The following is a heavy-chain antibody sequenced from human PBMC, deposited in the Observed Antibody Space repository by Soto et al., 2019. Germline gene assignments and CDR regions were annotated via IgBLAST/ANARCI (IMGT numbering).Heavy chain of an antibody. Sequence: SVKVSCKTSGFTFTSSAIQWVRQARGQRLEWIGWIVVGSDNTNYAQKFQERVTITRDLSTNTIYMDLSGLRSEDTAVYYCAASFSFWKNYYDGATDVLGEGTTVSVSS. J-gene: IGHJ6*04. V-gene: IGHV1-58*02. D-gene: IGHD3-3*01. CDR3: AASFSFWKNYYDGATDV. CDR1: GFTFTSSA. CDR2: IVVGSDNT.